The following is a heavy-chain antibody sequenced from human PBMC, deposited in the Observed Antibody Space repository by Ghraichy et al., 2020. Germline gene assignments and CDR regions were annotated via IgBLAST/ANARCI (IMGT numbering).Heavy chain of an antibody. CDR1: GGSISSYY. V-gene: IGHV4-4*07. D-gene: IGHD3-16*02. CDR2: IYTSGST. J-gene: IGHJ4*02. CDR3: AREGYDYVWGSYRYTGY. Sequence: SETLSLTCTVSGGSISSYYWSWIRQPAGKGLEWIGRIYTSGSTNYNPSLKSRVTMSVDTSKNQFSLKLSSVTAADTAVYYCAREGYDYVWGSYRYTGYWGQGTLVTVSS.